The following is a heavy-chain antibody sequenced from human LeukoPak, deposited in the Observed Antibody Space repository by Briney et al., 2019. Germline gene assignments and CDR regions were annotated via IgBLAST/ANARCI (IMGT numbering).Heavy chain of an antibody. V-gene: IGHV4-61*02. D-gene: IGHD2-21*01. CDR3: ARDGEGWFDP. J-gene: IGHJ5*02. Sequence: SETLSLTCTVSGGSISSGSYYWSWIRQPAGKGLEWIGRIYTSGSTNYNPSLKSRVTMSVDTSKNQFSLKLSSVTAADTAVYYCARDGEGWFDPWGQGTLVTVSS. CDR1: GGSISSGSYY. CDR2: IYTSGST.